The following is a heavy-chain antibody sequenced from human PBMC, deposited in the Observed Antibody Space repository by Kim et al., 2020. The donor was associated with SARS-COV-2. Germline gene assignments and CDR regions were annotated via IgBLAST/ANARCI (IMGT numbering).Heavy chain of an antibody. CDR2: IRSKDYGGTT. D-gene: IGHD3-16*01. Sequence: GRSLRLSCTSSGFTFGDYPMSWVRQAPGKGLEWVGFIRSKDYGGTTEYDPSVKGRFTISRDDSKSIAYLQLNSLKTEDTAVYYCTKGWGDYWGQGTLVTV. V-gene: IGHV3-49*04. CDR3: TKGWGDY. J-gene: IGHJ4*02. CDR1: GFTFGDYP.